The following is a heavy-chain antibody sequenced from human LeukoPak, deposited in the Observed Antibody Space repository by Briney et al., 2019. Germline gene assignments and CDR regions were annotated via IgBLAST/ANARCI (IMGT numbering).Heavy chain of an antibody. J-gene: IGHJ5*02. CDR3: ARAVYGGKELPTHNWFDP. CDR2: IIPIFGTA. Sequence: GASVKVSCKASGYTFTSYAISWVRQAPGQGLEWMGGIIPIFGTANYAQKFQGRVAITADKSTSTAYMELSSLRSEDTAVYYCARAVYGGKELPTHNWFDPWGQGTLVTVSS. D-gene: IGHD4-23*01. V-gene: IGHV1-69*06. CDR1: GYTFTSYA.